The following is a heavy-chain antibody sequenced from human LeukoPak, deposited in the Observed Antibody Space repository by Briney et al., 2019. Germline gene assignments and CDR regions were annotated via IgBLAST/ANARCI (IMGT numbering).Heavy chain of an antibody. Sequence: ASVKVSFKASVYTFTRNGIGWVRQAPGQGLEWMGWISGYNGNTNYAEKLQGRVTMTTDTSTSTVYMELRSLRSDDTDVYYCARDSLYYGSGSYLGFDPWGQGTLVTVSS. D-gene: IGHD3-10*01. CDR1: VYTFTRNG. CDR2: ISGYNGNT. J-gene: IGHJ5*02. V-gene: IGHV1-18*01. CDR3: ARDSLYYGSGSYLGFDP.